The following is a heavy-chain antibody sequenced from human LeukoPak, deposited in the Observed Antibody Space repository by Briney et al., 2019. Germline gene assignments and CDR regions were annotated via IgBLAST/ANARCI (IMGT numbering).Heavy chain of an antibody. Sequence: PSETLSLTCAVYGGSFSGYYWSWIRQPPGKGLEWIGEIDHSGSTNYNPSLKSRVTISVDTSKSQFSLKLSSVTAADTAVYYCARATVGAKGSWFDPWGQGTLVTVSS. D-gene: IGHD1-26*01. J-gene: IGHJ5*02. V-gene: IGHV4-34*01. CDR3: ARATVGAKGSWFDP. CDR1: GGSFSGYY. CDR2: IDHSGST.